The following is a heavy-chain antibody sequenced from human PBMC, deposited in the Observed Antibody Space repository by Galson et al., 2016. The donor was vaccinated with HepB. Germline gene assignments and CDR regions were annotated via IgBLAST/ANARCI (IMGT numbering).Heavy chain of an antibody. CDR1: GFTLTTYY. D-gene: IGHD2-21*02. CDR3: GRFEGGDAFDY. Sequence: SLRLSCAASGFTLTTYYMHWVRQGPGKGLVWVSRINTDGTATAYAESVKCRFTISRDNAKNTLYLQMNSLTAEDTAVYYCGRFEGGDAFDYWGQGTLVTVSS. CDR2: INTDGTAT. J-gene: IGHJ4*02. V-gene: IGHV3-74*01.